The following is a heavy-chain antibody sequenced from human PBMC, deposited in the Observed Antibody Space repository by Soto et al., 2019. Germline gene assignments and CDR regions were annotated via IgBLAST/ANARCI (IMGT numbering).Heavy chain of an antibody. D-gene: IGHD6-13*01. CDR1: GFSLSNARMG. V-gene: IGHV2-26*01. Sequence: SGPTLVNPTETLTLTCTVSGFSLSNARMGVSWIRQPPGKALEWLAHIFSNDEKSYSTSLKSRLTISKDTSKSQVVLTMTNMDPADTATYYCARMTAAAPLFDYWGQGTLVTVSS. J-gene: IGHJ4*02. CDR3: ARMTAAAPLFDY. CDR2: IFSNDEK.